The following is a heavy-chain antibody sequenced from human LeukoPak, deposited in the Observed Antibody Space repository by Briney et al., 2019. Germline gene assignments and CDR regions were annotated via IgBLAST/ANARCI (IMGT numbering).Heavy chain of an antibody. D-gene: IGHD5-24*01. CDR2: IYHSGNT. V-gene: IGHV4-38-2*01. CDR3: ARQGNGYSRVDY. J-gene: IGHJ4*02. Sequence: SETLSLTCAVSVYSISSGYYWGWIRQPPGKGLAWIGSIYHSGNTYYNPSLRSRFTISIDTSKNQFFLKVNSVTAADTATYYCARQGNGYSRVDYWGQGTLVTVSS. CDR1: VYSISSGYY.